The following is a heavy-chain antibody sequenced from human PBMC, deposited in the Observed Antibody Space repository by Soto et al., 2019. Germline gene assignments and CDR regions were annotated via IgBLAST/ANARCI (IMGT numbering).Heavy chain of an antibody. CDR3: ACLPCSSWDDAFDI. V-gene: IGHV1-8*01. CDR1: GYTFTSYD. D-gene: IGHD6-13*01. Sequence: QVQLVQSGAEVKKPGASVKVSCKASGYTFTSYDINWVRQATGQGLEWMGWMNPNSGNTGYAQKFKGRVTMTRNTSIRTAYMELSSLRHEDTPVYYCACLPCSSWDDAFDIWGQGTMVTVSS. J-gene: IGHJ3*02. CDR2: MNPNSGNT.